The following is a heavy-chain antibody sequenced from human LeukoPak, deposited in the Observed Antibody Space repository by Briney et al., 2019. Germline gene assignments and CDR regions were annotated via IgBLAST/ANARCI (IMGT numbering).Heavy chain of an antibody. CDR2: ISAYNGNT. D-gene: IGHD2-2*01. CDR1: GYTFTSYG. J-gene: IGHJ4*02. CDR3: ARDTRVVPAAMHGY. V-gene: IGHV1-18*01. Sequence: GASVKVSCKASGYTFTSYGISWVRQAPGQGLEWMGWISAYNGNTNYAQKLQGRVTMTTDTSTSTAYMELRSLRCDDTAVYYCARDTRVVPAAMHGYWGQGTLVTVSS.